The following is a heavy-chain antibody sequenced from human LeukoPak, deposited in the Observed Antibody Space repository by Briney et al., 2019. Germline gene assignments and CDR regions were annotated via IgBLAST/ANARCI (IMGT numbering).Heavy chain of an antibody. CDR1: GFTFSSYG. D-gene: IGHD6-13*01. CDR2: IWYAGSNK. J-gene: IGHJ4*02. V-gene: IGHV3-33*01. Sequence: GGSLRLSCAASGFTFSSYGMHWVRQAPGKGLEWVAVIWYAGSNKYYADSVKGRFTISRDNSKNTLYLQMNSLRAEDTAVYYCARDPSSWSSSWNDYWGQGTLVTVSS. CDR3: ARDPSSWSSSWNDY.